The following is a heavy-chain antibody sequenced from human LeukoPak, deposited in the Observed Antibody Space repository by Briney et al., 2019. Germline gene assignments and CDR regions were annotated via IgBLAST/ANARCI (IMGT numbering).Heavy chain of an antibody. V-gene: IGHV3-23*01. J-gene: IGHJ4*02. Sequence: GGSLRLSCAASGFTFSSYAMSWVRQAPGKGLEWVSSIRGSGDSTYYADSVKGRFTISRDNSKNTLYLQMNSLRAGDTAVYYCAPDPNEWLRKYWGQGTLVTVSS. CDR1: GFTFSSYA. D-gene: IGHD5-12*01. CDR2: IRGSGDST. CDR3: APDPNEWLRKY.